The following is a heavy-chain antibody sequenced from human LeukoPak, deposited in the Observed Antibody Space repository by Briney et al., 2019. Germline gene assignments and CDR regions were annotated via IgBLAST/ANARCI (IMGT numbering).Heavy chain of an antibody. V-gene: IGHV3-21*01. Sequence: GGSLRLSCAASRFTFSSYNLYWVRQAPGKGLEWVSSSVTSGSTYYADSVRGRFTISRDNAKNSLYLQMSSLSVEDTAVYYCATKMHGPFDHWGQGTLVTVSS. CDR3: ATKMHGPFDH. CDR2: SVTSGST. CDR1: RFTFSSYN. J-gene: IGHJ5*02.